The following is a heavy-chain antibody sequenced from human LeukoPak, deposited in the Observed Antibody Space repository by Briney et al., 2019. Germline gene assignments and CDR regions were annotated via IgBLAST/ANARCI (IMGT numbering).Heavy chain of an antibody. D-gene: IGHD3-10*01. CDR2: INRDGRST. Sequence: GGSLRLSCAASGFTFSSDWMHWVRQAPGKGLVWVSRINRDGRSTTYADSVKGRFTISRDNAKNTLYLQMNSLRAEDTAIYYCARDPHAIFHSGYFDSWGQGTLVTVSS. CDR1: GFTFSSDW. V-gene: IGHV3-74*01. CDR3: ARDPHAIFHSGYFDS. J-gene: IGHJ4*02.